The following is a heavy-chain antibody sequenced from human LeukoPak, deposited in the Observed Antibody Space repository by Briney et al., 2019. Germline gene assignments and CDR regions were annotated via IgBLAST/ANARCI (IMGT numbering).Heavy chain of an antibody. D-gene: IGHD3-10*01. Sequence: GESLKISCKGSGYIFTTYWIGWVRQMPGEGLEWVGIIYPGDSDTRYSPSFQGQVTISVDKSVTTAYLQWSSLRASDTAMYYCALGAVRGLHAFDIWGQGTMVTVSS. CDR2: IYPGDSDT. V-gene: IGHV5-51*01. J-gene: IGHJ3*02. CDR1: GYIFTTYW. CDR3: ALGAVRGLHAFDI.